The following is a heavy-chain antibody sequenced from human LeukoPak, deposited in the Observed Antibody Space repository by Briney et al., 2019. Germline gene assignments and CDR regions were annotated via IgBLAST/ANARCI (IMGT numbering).Heavy chain of an antibody. CDR2: IYNGAST. J-gene: IGHJ4*02. CDR1: GFTVSSNY. Sequence: PGGSLRLSCAASGFTVSSNYMSWVRQAPGKGLEWVSVIYNGASTYYADSVKGRFTISRDNSKNTLYLQMNSLRAEDTAVYYCARGISGYPLVYWGQGTLVTVSS. V-gene: IGHV3-53*01. D-gene: IGHD3-22*01. CDR3: ARGISGYPLVY.